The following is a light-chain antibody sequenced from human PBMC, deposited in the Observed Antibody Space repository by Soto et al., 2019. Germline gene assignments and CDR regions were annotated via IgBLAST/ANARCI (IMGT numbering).Light chain of an antibody. CDR2: GVT. J-gene: IGLJ1*01. Sequence: QSVLTQPPSASGSPGQSVTISCTGTSSDVGAYTYVSWYQQHPGKAPKLMTYGVTERPSGVPDRFSGSKSGNTASLTVSGLQTEDEAYYYCSSYAGSNNYVFGTGTKVTVL. CDR1: SSDVGAYTY. V-gene: IGLV2-8*01. CDR3: SSYAGSNNYV.